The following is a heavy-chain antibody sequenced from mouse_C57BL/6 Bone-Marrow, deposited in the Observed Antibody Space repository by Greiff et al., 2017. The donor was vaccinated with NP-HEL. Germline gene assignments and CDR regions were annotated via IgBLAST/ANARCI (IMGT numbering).Heavy chain of an antibody. V-gene: IGHV5-17*01. CDR2: ISSGSSTI. CDR3: ARRLRYPMDY. J-gene: IGHJ4*01. Sequence: EVQLVESGGGLVKPGGSQKLSCAASGFTFSDYGMHWVRQAPEKGLEWVAYISSGSSTIYYADTVKGRFTISRDNAKNTLFLQMTSLRAEDTAMYYCARRLRYPMDYWGQGTSVTVSS. D-gene: IGHD1-1*01. CDR1: GFTFSDYG.